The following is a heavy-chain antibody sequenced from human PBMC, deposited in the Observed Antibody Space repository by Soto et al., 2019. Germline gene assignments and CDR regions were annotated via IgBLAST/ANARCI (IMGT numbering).Heavy chain of an antibody. CDR2: IYYSGST. Sequence: KPSETLSLTCTVSGGSISSYYWSWIRQPPGKGLEWIGYIYYSGSTNYNPSLKSRLTISVDTSKNQFSLKLSSVTAADTAVYYCARLRHTMVRGWFDPWGQGTLVTVSS. V-gene: IGHV4-59*01. CDR3: ARLRHTMVRGWFDP. CDR1: GGSISSYY. D-gene: IGHD3-10*01. J-gene: IGHJ5*02.